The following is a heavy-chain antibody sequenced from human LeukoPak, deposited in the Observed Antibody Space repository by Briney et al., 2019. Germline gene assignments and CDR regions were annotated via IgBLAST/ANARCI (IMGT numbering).Heavy chain of an antibody. CDR3: ARDYGGSSPFDY. V-gene: IGHV3-30*02. CDR2: IRYDGSNK. J-gene: IGHJ4*02. CDR1: GFTFSSYG. Sequence: GGSLRLSCAASGFTFSSYGMHWVRQAPGKGLEWVAFIRYDGSNKYYADSVKGRFTISRDNSKNTLYLQMNSLRAEDTAVYYCARDYGGSSPFDYWSQGTLVTVSS. D-gene: IGHD4-23*01.